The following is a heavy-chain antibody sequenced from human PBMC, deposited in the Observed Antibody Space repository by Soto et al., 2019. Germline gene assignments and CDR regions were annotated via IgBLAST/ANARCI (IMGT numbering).Heavy chain of an antibody. CDR1: GGSISSTEW. Sequence: QVQLQESGPGLVKPSGTLSLTCAVSGGSISSTEWWSWVRQPPGKGLEWIGEIYHGGSTNYNPSLKSRVTISVDRSKNQFSLKLTSVTAADTAVYYCSSSKSGGSYYFDYWGQGTLVTVSS. V-gene: IGHV4-4*02. J-gene: IGHJ4*02. CDR2: IYHGGST. CDR3: SSSKSGGSYYFDY. D-gene: IGHD1-26*01.